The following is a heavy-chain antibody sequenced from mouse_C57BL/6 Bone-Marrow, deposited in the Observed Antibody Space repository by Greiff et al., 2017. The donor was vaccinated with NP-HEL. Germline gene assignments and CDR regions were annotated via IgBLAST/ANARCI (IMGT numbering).Heavy chain of an antibody. CDR1: GFPFTDYY. J-gene: IGHJ1*03. CDR2: IRNKANGYTT. CDR3: ARSHGYYYWYFDV. V-gene: IGHV7-3*01. D-gene: IGHD2-3*01. Sequence: EVKLVESGGGLVQPGGSLSLSCAASGFPFTDYYMSWVRQPPGKALEWLGFIRNKANGYTTEYSASVKGRFTISRDNSQSILYLQMNALRAEDSATYYCARSHGYYYWYFDVWGTGTTVTVSS.